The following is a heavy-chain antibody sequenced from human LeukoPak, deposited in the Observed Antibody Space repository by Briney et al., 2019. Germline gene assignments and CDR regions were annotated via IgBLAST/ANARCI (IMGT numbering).Heavy chain of an antibody. CDR2: IKWNGNTT. V-gene: IGHV3-20*04. J-gene: IGHJ6*03. Sequence: GGSLRLSCAASGFTFSNYGMNWVRQAPGKGLEWVSGIKWNGNTTGYAESVKGRSTISRDNAKNSLYLQMNSLRAEDTALYFCARSGGLGYFFFFYMNVWGKGTTVTISS. CDR1: GFTFSNYG. D-gene: IGHD3-10*01. CDR3: ARSGGLGYFFFFYMNV.